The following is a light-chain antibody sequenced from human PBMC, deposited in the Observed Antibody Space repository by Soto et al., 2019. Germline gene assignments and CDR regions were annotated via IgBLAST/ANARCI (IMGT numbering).Light chain of an antibody. CDR1: QNISIS. V-gene: IGKV1-39*01. CDR3: QQTYSTPYT. CDR2: TAS. J-gene: IGKJ2*01. Sequence: DIQMTQSPSSLSASVGDRVTITCRASQNISISLNWYQQRPGKAPNLLIYTASALQSGVPSRFSGSESGTDFSLTISSLQPEDFATYYCQQTYSTPYTFGQGTKLEIK.